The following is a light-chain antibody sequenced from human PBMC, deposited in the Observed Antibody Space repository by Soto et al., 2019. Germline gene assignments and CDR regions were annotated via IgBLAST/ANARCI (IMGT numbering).Light chain of an antibody. CDR2: KAS. J-gene: IGKJ1*01. CDR1: QSISSW. V-gene: IGKV1-5*03. CDR3: QQYNIYPWT. Sequence: DIQMTQSPSTLSASVGDRAIITCRASQSISSWLAWFQQKRGKAPKLLIYKASSLQSRVPSRFSGSGSGTEFTLTISSLQADDVATYFCQQYNIYPWTFGQGTKVDIK.